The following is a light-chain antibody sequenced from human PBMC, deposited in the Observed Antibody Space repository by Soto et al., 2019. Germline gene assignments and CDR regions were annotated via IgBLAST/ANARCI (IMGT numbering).Light chain of an antibody. CDR2: DAS. CDR1: QSISSW. Sequence: DIQMTLSPSTLSASVGDRVTITCRASQSISSWLAWYQQKPGKAPKLLIYDASSLESGVPSRFSGSGSGTEFTLTISSLQPDDFATYYCQHYNSYSEAFGQGTKVDIK. V-gene: IGKV1-5*01. J-gene: IGKJ1*01. CDR3: QHYNSYSEA.